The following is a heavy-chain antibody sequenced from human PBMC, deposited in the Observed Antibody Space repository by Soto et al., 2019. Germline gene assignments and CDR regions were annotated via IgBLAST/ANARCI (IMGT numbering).Heavy chain of an antibody. J-gene: IGHJ4*02. CDR3: ARLQFGEGFDY. V-gene: IGHV4-30-2*01. D-gene: IGHD3-10*01. Sequence: QTLSLTCAVSGGSIGGGGFSWSWIRQPPGKGLEWIGYILHTGGTQYNPSLKSRVSMSVDKSKNQFSLHLTSVTAADTAVYYCARLQFGEGFDYWGQGALVTVSS. CDR1: GGSIGGGGFS. CDR2: ILHTGGT.